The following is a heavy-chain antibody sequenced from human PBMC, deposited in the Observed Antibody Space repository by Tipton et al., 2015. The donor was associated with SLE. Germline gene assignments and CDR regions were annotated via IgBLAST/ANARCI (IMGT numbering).Heavy chain of an antibody. D-gene: IGHD3-22*01. CDR3: VSYDRSGYQFDY. V-gene: IGHV4-31*03. J-gene: IGHJ4*02. CDR2: IYYSGST. Sequence: TLSLTCTVSGGSISSGGYYWSWIRQHPGKGLEWIGYIYYSGSTYYNPSLKSRVTIPLDTSKNQFSLRLSSVTAADTAVYYCVSYDRSGYQFDYWGQGTLVTVSS. CDR1: GGSISSGGYY.